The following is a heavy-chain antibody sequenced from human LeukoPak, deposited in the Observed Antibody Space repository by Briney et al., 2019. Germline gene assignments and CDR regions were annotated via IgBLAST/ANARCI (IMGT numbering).Heavy chain of an antibody. CDR3: AKVGWTKTPHSHDAFDI. V-gene: IGHV3-23*01. CDR2: ICANGDCT. CDR1: GFTFSSSA. Sequence: GGSLRLSCAASGFTFSSSAMSWVRQAPGKGLEWVSTICANGDCTHYADSVKGRFTISRDNSKNTLYVQMNSLRAEDTAVYYCAKVGWTKTPHSHDAFDIWGQGTMVTVSS. D-gene: IGHD3/OR15-3a*01. J-gene: IGHJ3*02.